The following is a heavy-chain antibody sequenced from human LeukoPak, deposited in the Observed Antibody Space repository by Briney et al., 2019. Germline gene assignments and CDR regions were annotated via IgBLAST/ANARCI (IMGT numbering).Heavy chain of an antibody. Sequence: GGSLRLSCAASGFTVSSNYMSWVRQAPGKGLEWVSVIYSGGSTYYADSVKGRFTISRDNSKNTLYLQMNSLRAEDTAVYYCARGRLTLLFDYWGQGTLVTVSS. CDR3: ARGRLTLLFDY. D-gene: IGHD2-15*01. CDR2: IYSGGST. CDR1: GFTVSSNY. J-gene: IGHJ4*02. V-gene: IGHV3-53*01.